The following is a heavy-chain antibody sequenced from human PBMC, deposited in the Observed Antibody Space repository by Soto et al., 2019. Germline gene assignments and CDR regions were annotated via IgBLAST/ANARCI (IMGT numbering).Heavy chain of an antibody. Sequence: PETLCVTYTVSGGSISSSIYYWGWIRQPPGKGLEWIGSIYYSGSTYYNPSLKSRVTISVDTPKNQFSLKLSSVPAAATAVYYCARHLGGGGLLDYYYYGMDVWCQGPTVT. J-gene: IGHJ6*02. CDR1: GGSISSSIYY. D-gene: IGHD1-26*01. CDR2: IYYSGST. CDR3: ARHLGGGGLLDYYYYGMDV. V-gene: IGHV4-39*01.